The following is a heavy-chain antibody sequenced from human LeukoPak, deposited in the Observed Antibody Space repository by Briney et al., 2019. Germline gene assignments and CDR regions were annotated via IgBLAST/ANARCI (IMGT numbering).Heavy chain of an antibody. V-gene: IGHV3-30*04. CDR2: ISYDGSSR. D-gene: IGHD5-24*01. J-gene: IGHJ4*02. Sequence: PGGSLRLSCAASGFTFSSYPMHWVRQAPGKGLEWVAVISYDGSSRYSADSVKGRFTISRDNSKNTLYLQMNSLRADDTAVYYCVRLGEAMTTTGGSFDYWGQGTLVTVSS. CDR3: VRLGEAMTTTGGSFDY. CDR1: GFTFSSYP.